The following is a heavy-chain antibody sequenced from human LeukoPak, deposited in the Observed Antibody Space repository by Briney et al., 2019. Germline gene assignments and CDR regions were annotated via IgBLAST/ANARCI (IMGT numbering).Heavy chain of an antibody. CDR1: GYTLTELS. D-gene: IGHD6-19*01. CDR2: FDPEDGET. CDR3: ATGPYSSGWYRTDY. Sequence: ASVKVSCKVSGYTLTELSMHWVRQAPGKGLEWMGGFDPEDGETIYAQKFQGRVTMTEDTSTDTAYMELSSLRSEDTAVYYCATGPYSSGWYRTDYWGQGTLATVSS. V-gene: IGHV1-24*01. J-gene: IGHJ4*02.